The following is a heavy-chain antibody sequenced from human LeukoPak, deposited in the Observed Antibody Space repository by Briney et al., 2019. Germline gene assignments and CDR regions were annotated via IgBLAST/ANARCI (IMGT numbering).Heavy chain of an antibody. J-gene: IGHJ4*02. CDR3: ARGGPAAGRFDY. CDR1: GLTFSTYT. V-gene: IGHV3-21*01. CDR2: ISSSSYI. D-gene: IGHD6-13*01. Sequence: GGSLRLSCAASGLTFSTYTMNWVRQAPGKGLEWVSSISSSSYIYYADSVKGRFTISRDNAKKSLYLQMNSLRAEDTAVYYCARGGPAAGRFDYWGQGTLVTVSS.